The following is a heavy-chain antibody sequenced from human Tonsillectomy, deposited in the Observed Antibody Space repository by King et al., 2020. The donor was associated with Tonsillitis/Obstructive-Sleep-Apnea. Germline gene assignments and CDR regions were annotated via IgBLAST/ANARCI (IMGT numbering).Heavy chain of an antibody. J-gene: IGHJ4*02. CDR2: IWYDGSNK. Sequence: VQLVESGGGVVQPGRSLRLSCAASGFTFSSYGMHWVRQAPGKGLEWVAVIWYDGSNKYYAASVKGRFTISRDNSKNTLYLQMNSLRAEDTAVYYCASDPRPISGYCSGGSCHDYWGQGTLVTVSS. CDR1: GFTFSSYG. D-gene: IGHD2-15*01. V-gene: IGHV3-33*01. CDR3: ASDPRPISGYCSGGSCHDY.